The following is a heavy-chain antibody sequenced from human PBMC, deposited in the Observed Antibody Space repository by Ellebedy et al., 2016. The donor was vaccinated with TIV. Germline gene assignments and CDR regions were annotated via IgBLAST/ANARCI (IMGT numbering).Heavy chain of an antibody. CDR1: GDSVSSNSPT. CDR3: ARYNSGWKIFDY. CDR2: TYYRSKWYY. Sequence: QTLSLTCAISGDSVSSNSPTWNWIRQSPSRGLEWLGRTYYRSKWYYEYAVSVYSRITINPDTSKNQFSLQLNSLTPEDTAVYYCARYNSGWKIFDYWGQGTLVTVSS. D-gene: IGHD6-19*01. J-gene: IGHJ4*02. V-gene: IGHV6-1*01.